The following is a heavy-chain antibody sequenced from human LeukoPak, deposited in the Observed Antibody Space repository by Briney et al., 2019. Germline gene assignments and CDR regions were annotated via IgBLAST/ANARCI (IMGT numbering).Heavy chain of an antibody. Sequence: PGGSLRLSCAASGFTFSSYWMSWVRQAPGKGLEWVANIKQDGSEKYYVDSVKGRFTISRDNAKNSLYLQMNSLRAEDTAVYYCARGGQYYDFWSGYLGAAFDIWGQGTMVTVSS. CDR1: GFTFSSYW. CDR2: IKQDGSEK. J-gene: IGHJ3*02. V-gene: IGHV3-7*01. CDR3: ARGGQYYDFWSGYLGAAFDI. D-gene: IGHD3-3*01.